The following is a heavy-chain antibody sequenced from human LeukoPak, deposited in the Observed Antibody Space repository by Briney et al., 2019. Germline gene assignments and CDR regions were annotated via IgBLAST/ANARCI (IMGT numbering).Heavy chain of an antibody. CDR2: ISSNGVNT. J-gene: IGHJ4*02. CDR3: ARDLAGKYYIAY. V-gene: IGHV3-64*04. Sequence: PGGSLRLSCAASGFTFSSYAMHWVRQAPGKAPEYVSAISSNGVNTYYADSVKGRFTISRDNSKNTVHLQMNSLRAADTALYSCARDLAGKYYIAYWGQGTLVTVSS. D-gene: IGHD1-26*01. CDR1: GFTFSSYA.